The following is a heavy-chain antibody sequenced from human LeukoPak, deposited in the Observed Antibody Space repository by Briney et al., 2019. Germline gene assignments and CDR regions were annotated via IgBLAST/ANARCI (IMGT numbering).Heavy chain of an antibody. Sequence: ASVKVSCKASGYTFTDYGIGWVRQAPGQGLEWMGWISPDSGDTSFAQKFQGRVTMTTDTSTTTAYMELRSLRSDDTAVYFCAKDHPERYSYGTPFDYWGQGTLVTVSS. J-gene: IGHJ4*02. D-gene: IGHD5-18*01. V-gene: IGHV1-18*01. CDR2: ISPDSGDT. CDR1: GYTFTDYG. CDR3: AKDHPERYSYGTPFDY.